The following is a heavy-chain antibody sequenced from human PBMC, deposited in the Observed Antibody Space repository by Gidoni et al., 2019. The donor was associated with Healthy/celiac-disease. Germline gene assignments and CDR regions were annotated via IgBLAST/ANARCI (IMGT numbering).Heavy chain of an antibody. CDR3: ARDGFGLVHWFYSY. CDR2: IWYDGSNK. Sequence: QVQLVESGGGVVQPGRSLRLACAASGFTFSSYGMHWVRQAPGKGLEWVAVIWYDGSNKYYADSVKGRFTISRDNSKNPLSLQMNSLRAEDTAVYYCARDGFGLVHWFYSYWGQGTLGTVSS. V-gene: IGHV3-33*01. J-gene: IGHJ4*02. CDR1: GFTFSSYG. D-gene: IGHD3-3*01.